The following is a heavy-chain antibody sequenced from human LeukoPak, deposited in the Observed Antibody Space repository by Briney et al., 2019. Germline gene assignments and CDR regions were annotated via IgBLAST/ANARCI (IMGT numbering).Heavy chain of an antibody. J-gene: IGHJ6*03. V-gene: IGHV3-48*01. Sequence: PGGSLRLSCAASGFTFSSHNVNWVRQAPGRGLEWVSYITTGSSTIKYADSVKGRFTISRDNTKSSLYLQMNNLRAEDTASFYLPRDRGAVGGLLSYHFYYMDVWGKGTPVTVS. D-gene: IGHD3-16*01. CDR1: GFTFSSHN. CDR3: PRDRGAVGGLLSYHFYYMDV. CDR2: ITTGSSTI.